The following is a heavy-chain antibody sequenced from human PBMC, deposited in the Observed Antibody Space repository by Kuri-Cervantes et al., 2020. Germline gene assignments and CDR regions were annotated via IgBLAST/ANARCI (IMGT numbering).Heavy chain of an antibody. CDR2: ISSSSSYI. CDR1: GFTFSSYS. CDR3: AKGEGSSWYACDY. D-gene: IGHD6-13*01. V-gene: IGHV3-21*01. Sequence: ETLSLTCAASGFTFSSYSMNWVRQAPGKGLEWVSSISSSSSYIYYADSVKGRFTISRDNAKNSLYLQMNSLRAEDTAVYYCAKGEGSSWYACDYWGQGTRVTGAS. J-gene: IGHJ4*02.